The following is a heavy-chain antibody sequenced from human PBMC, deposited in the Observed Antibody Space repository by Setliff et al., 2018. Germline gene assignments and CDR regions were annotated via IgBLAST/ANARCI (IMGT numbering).Heavy chain of an antibody. V-gene: IGHV3-73*01. J-gene: IGHJ3*02. CDR1: GFTFSGSA. CDR2: IRRNADNRAP. D-gene: IGHD6-19*01. CDR3: ILIGSSADAFDI. Sequence: GGSLRLSCAASGFTFSGSAVHWVRQASGKGLEWVGRIRRNADNRAPIYAASVKGRFTISRDDSKNTAYLQMNSLKTEDTAVYYCILIGSSADAFDIWGQGTMVTVSS.